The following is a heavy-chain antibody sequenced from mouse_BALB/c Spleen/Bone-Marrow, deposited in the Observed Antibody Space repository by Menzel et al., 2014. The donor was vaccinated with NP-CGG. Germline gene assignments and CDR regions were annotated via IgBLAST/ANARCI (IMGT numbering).Heavy chain of an antibody. CDR3: ARHMIRGFAY. J-gene: IGHJ3*01. D-gene: IGHD2-4*01. Sequence: EVKLVESGGGLAKPGGSLKLSCAASGFAFSSYDMSWVRQTPEKRLEWVAYISSGGGSTYYSDTVKGRFTISRDSAKNTLYLEMSSLKSEDTAMYYCARHMIRGFAYWGQGTLVTVSA. V-gene: IGHV5-12-1*01. CDR2: ISSGGGST. CDR1: GFAFSSYD.